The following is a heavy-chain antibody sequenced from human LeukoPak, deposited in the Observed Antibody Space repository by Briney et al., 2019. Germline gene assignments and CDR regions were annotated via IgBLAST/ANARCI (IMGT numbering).Heavy chain of an antibody. Sequence: PSETLSLTCTVSGGSISSSSYYWGWIRQPPGKGLEWIGSIYYSGSTYYNPSLKSRVTMSVDTSKNQFSLKLSSVTAADTAVYYCAREPDAPITNALGWFDPWGQGTLVTVSS. CDR2: IYYSGST. CDR3: AREPDAPITNALGWFDP. D-gene: IGHD3-16*01. J-gene: IGHJ5*02. V-gene: IGHV4-39*07. CDR1: GGSISSSSYY.